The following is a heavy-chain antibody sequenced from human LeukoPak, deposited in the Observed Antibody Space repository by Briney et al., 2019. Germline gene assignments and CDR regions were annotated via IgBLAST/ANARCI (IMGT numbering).Heavy chain of an antibody. J-gene: IGHJ4*02. CDR2: INPNSGGT. D-gene: IGHD2-2*02. Sequence: ASVKVSCKASGYTFTGYYMHWVRQAPGQGLEWMGWINPNSGGTNYAQKFQGRVTMTRDTSISTAYMELSRLRSDDTAVYYCAIHTLGYCSSTSCYMSDYWGQGTLVTVSS. V-gene: IGHV1-2*02. CDR1: GYTFTGYY. CDR3: AIHTLGYCSSTSCYMSDY.